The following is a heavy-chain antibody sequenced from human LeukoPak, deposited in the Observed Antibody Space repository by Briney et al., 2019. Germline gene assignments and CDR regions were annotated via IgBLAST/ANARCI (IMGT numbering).Heavy chain of an antibody. CDR1: GFTFNTYA. D-gene: IGHD3-10*01. J-gene: IGHJ5*02. Sequence: GGSLRLSCAASGFTFNTYAMSWVRQAPGKGLEWVSGISGSGGSRFYVDSVKGRFTISRDNSKNTLYLQMNSLRAEDTAVYYCAKAGDSGNWFDPWGQGTLVTVSS. CDR3: AKAGDSGNWFDP. V-gene: IGHV3-23*01. CDR2: ISGSGGSR.